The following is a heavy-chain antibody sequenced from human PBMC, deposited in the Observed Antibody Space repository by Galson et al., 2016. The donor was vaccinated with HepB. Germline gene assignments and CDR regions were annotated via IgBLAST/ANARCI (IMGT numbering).Heavy chain of an antibody. Sequence: SLRLSCAASGFTFTNYWLSWIRQAPGRELEWVANIKQDGSQRDYADSVKGRFTISRDNAQNSVKLQMNSLRAEDTAVYYCAREGTGGFDHWGQGSLVTVSS. CDR3: AREGTGGFDH. CDR1: GFTFTNYW. CDR2: IKQDGSQR. J-gene: IGHJ4*02. V-gene: IGHV3-7*03.